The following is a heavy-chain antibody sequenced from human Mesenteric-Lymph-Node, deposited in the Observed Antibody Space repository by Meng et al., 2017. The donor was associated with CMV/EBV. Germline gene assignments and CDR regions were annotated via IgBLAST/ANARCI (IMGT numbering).Heavy chain of an antibody. CDR2: IYSSGST. D-gene: IGHD3-3*01. CDR1: GFTVSSNY. CDR3: ARRANYDSRAFDI. Sequence: GESLKISCAASGFTVSSNYMSWVRQAPGKGLEWVSVIYSSGSTFYADSVKGRFTISRDNAKNTLYLQMNSLRAEDTAVYYCARRANYDSRAFDIWGQGTMVTVSS. J-gene: IGHJ3*02. V-gene: IGHV3-53*01.